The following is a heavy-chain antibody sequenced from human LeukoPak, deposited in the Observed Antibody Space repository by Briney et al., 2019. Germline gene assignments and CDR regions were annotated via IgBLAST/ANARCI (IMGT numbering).Heavy chain of an antibody. J-gene: IGHJ4*02. V-gene: IGHV1-24*01. CDR2: FDPEDSKT. CDR1: GYTLTELP. D-gene: IGHD6-13*01. CDR3: ATEGFKQQLVRIYPFDY. Sequence: ASVKVSCKVSGYTLTELPIHWVRQAPGKGLEWMGGFDPEDSKTIYAQKFQGRVTMTEDTSTDTACMELTSLRSEDTAVYYCATEGFKQQLVRIYPFDYWGQGTLVTVSS.